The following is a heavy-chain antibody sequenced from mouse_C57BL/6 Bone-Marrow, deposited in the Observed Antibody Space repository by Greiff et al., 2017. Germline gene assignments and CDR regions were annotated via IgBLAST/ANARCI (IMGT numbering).Heavy chain of an antibody. J-gene: IGHJ2*01. CDR3: ARSHDY. CDR2: IYPGVGDA. V-gene: IGHV1-82*01. D-gene: IGHD1-1*01. CDR1: GSAFSSSW. Sequence: QVQLQQSGPELVKPGASVKISSKASGSAFSSSWLNWVKRRPGRGLEWIGRIYPGVGDANYNGRFKGKATLTADNSSSTAYMQLSSLTSEDSAVYFCARSHDYWGQGSTLTGSS.